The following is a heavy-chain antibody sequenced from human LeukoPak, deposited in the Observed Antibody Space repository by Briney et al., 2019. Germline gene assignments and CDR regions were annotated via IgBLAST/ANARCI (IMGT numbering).Heavy chain of an antibody. CDR1: GFTFSSYE. J-gene: IGHJ4*02. D-gene: IGHD6-13*01. CDR2: ISSSGSTI. CDR3: ARNQPTYSSSWFYIDY. Sequence: GGSLRLSCAASGFTFSSYEMNWVRQAPGKGLEWVSYISSSGSTIYYADSVKGRFTISRDNAKNSLYLQMNSLRAEDTAVYYCARNQPTYSSSWFYIDYWGQGTLVTVSS. V-gene: IGHV3-48*03.